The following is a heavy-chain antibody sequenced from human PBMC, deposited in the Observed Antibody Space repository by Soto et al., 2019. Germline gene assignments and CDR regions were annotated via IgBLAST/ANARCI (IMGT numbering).Heavy chain of an antibody. Sequence: GASVKVSCKASGYTFTSYAMHWVRQAPGQRLEWMGWINAGNGNTKYSQKFQGRVTITRDTSASTAYMELSSLRSEDTAVYYCAVVVAATKYDAFDIWGQGTMVTVSS. CDR2: INAGNGNT. D-gene: IGHD2-15*01. CDR3: AVVVAATKYDAFDI. V-gene: IGHV1-3*01. J-gene: IGHJ3*02. CDR1: GYTFTSYA.